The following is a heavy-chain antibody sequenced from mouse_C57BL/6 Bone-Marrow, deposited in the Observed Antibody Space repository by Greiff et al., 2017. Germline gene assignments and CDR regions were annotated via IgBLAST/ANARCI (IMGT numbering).Heavy chain of an antibody. Sequence: QVQLKQSGAELARPGASVKLSCKASGYTFTSYGISWVKQRTGQGLEWIGEIYPRSGNTYYNEKFKGKATLTADKSSSTAYMELRSLTSEDSAVYFCARGWLPYAMDYWGQGTSVTVSS. CDR2: IYPRSGNT. J-gene: IGHJ4*01. CDR3: ARGWLPYAMDY. CDR1: GYTFTSYG. D-gene: IGHD2-2*01. V-gene: IGHV1-81*01.